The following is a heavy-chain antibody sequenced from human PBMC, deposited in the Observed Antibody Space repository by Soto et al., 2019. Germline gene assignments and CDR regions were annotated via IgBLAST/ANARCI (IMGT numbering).Heavy chain of an antibody. CDR3: ARITRDSSGYYSYYFDY. CDR2: IYYSGGT. CDR1: GGSISSGGYY. V-gene: IGHV4-31*03. J-gene: IGHJ4*02. Sequence: PSETLSLTCTVSGGSISSGGYYWSWIRQHPGKGLEWIGYIYYSGGTYYNPSLKSRVTISVDTSKNQFSLKLSSVTAADMAVYYCARITRDSSGYYSYYFDYWGQGTLVTVPQ. D-gene: IGHD3-22*01.